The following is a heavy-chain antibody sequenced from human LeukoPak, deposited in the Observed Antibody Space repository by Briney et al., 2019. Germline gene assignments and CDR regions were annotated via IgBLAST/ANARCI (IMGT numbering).Heavy chain of an antibody. V-gene: IGHV1-18*01. CDR3: ARDDAIWGVIYYDSSSTDY. CDR2: ISAYNGNT. CDR1: GYTFTSYG. Sequence: ASVKVSRKASGYTFTSYGISWVRQAPGQGLEWMGWISAYNGNTNYAQKLQGRVTMTTDTSTSTAYMELRSLRSDDTAVYYCARDDAIWGVIYYDSSSTDYWGQGTLVTVSS. D-gene: IGHD3-22*01. J-gene: IGHJ4*02.